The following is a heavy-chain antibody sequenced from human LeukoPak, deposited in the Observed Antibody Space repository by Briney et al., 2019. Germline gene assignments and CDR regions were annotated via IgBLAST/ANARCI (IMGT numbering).Heavy chain of an antibody. V-gene: IGHV3-7*01. CDR2: IKEDGSEK. CDR1: GFTFSSYW. D-gene: IGHD6-19*01. CDR3: AKLSVAMAGSDY. Sequence: GGSLRLSCVASGFTFSSYWMSWVRQAPGKGLEWVANIKEDGSEKYYVDSVKGRFTISRDNAKNSLYLQMNSLRAEDTAVFYCAKLSVAMAGSDYWGQGTLVTVSS. J-gene: IGHJ4*02.